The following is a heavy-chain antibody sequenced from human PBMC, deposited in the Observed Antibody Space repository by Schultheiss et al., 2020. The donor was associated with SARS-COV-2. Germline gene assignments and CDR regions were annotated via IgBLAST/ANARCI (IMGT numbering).Heavy chain of an antibody. Sequence: GGSLRLSCAASGFTFSSYAMHWVRQAPGKGLEWVSAISGSGGSTYYADSVKGRFTISRDNSKNTLYLQMNSLRAEDTAVYYCAKDSDLWFGEIDYWGQGTLVTVSS. V-gene: IGHV3-23*01. D-gene: IGHD3-10*01. J-gene: IGHJ4*02. CDR1: GFTFSSYA. CDR3: AKDSDLWFGEIDY. CDR2: ISGSGGST.